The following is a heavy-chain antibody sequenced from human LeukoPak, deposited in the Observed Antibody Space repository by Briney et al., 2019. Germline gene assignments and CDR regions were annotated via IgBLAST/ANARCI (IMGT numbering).Heavy chain of an antibody. V-gene: IGHV1-2*02. D-gene: IGHD2-21*02. CDR2: INPHSGGT. J-gene: IGHJ4*02. CDR3: VREGNELLSKNFDY. CDR1: GFTFTGYY. Sequence: ASVKVSCKASGFTFTGYYIHWVRQAPGQELEWMGYINPHSGGTNSPQKFQGRVTMTTDTSISAAYMELSSLISDDTAMYYCVREGNELLSKNFDYWGQGTLVTVSS.